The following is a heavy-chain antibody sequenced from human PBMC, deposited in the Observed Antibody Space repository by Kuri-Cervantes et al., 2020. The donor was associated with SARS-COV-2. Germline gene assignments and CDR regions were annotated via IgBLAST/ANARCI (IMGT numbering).Heavy chain of an antibody. CDR3: AREDLGYCSSTSCYSKDSYYGMDV. Sequence: ASVKVSCKSSGYTFTNYAISWVRQAPGQGLEWMGWISAYNGYTNYAQKFQGRVTMTTDTSTNTAYMELRSLRSDDTAVYYCAREDLGYCSSTSCYSKDSYYGMDVWGPGTTVTVSS. V-gene: IGHV1-18*01. D-gene: IGHD2-2*02. J-gene: IGHJ6*02. CDR1: GYTFTNYA. CDR2: ISAYNGYT.